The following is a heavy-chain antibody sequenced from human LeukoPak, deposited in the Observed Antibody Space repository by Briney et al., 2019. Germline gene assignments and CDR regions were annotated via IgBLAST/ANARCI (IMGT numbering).Heavy chain of an antibody. CDR3: AKHSGWYDEHYYYGMDV. J-gene: IGHJ6*02. V-gene: IGHV3-43*01. CDR2: ITWDGGTT. D-gene: IGHD6-19*01. CDR1: GFTFDDYT. Sequence: GGSLRLSCAASGFTFDDYTMHWVRQAPGKGLEWVSLITWDGGTTHYAGSVKGRFTISRDNSKNSLYLQMNSLRAEDTAVYYCAKHSGWYDEHYYYGMDVWGQGTTVTVSS.